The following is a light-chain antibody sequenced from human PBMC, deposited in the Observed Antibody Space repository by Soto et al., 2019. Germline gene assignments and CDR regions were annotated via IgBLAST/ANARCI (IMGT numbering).Light chain of an antibody. V-gene: IGLV2-14*01. CDR3: TSYTSSTTEV. CDR1: SSDVGGYNY. J-gene: IGLJ2*01. Sequence: QSALTQPASVSGSPGQSITLSCTGTSSDVGGYNYVSWYQQHPGKAPKLMIYDVRTRPSGVSYRFSCSKSGNTASLTISGLQAEDEADYYCTSYTSSTTEVVGGGTKLTVL. CDR2: DVR.